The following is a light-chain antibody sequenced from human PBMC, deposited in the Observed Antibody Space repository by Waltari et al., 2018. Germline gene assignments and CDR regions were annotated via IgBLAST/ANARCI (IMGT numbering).Light chain of an antibody. CDR1: SSDVGAYNY. Sequence: QSALTPPPSASRSPGQSVTISCTAHSSDVGAYNYVSWSQHHPGKAPNLILYEVTQRPAGFPDRFSGSKSGNTASLAFSVLQAEDDADYYCNSYACSNTVIFGGGTKLTVL. J-gene: IGLJ2*01. V-gene: IGLV2-8*01. CDR2: EVT. CDR3: NSYACSNTVI.